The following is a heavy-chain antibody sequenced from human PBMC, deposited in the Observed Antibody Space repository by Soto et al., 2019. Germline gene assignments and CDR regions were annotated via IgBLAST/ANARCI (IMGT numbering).Heavy chain of an antibody. CDR1: GFPFSSYG. Sequence: QVQLVESGGGVVQPGRSLRLSCAASGFPFSSYGMHWVRQAPGKGLDWVAVIWYDGSNKDYADSVKGRFTISRDNSKNTLYLQMNNLRVDDTAVYYCASSINWGQGPLVTVSS. CDR3: ASSIN. V-gene: IGHV3-33*01. J-gene: IGHJ4*02. CDR2: IWYDGSNK.